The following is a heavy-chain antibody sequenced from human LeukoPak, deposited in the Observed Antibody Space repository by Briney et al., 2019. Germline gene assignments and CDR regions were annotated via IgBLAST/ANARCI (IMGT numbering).Heavy chain of an antibody. V-gene: IGHV1-2*02. CDR2: INPNSGGT. CDR3: ARDCSSTSCWNY. D-gene: IGHD2-2*01. CDR1: GYTFTGYY. Sequence: ASVKVSCKASGYTFTGYYMHWVRQAPGQGLEWMGWINPNSGGTNYAQKFQCRVTMTRDTSISTAYMELSRLRFDDTAVYYCARDCSSTSCWNYWGQGTLVTVSS. J-gene: IGHJ4*02.